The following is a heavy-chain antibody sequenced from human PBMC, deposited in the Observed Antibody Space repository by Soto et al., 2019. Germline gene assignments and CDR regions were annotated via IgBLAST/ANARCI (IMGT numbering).Heavy chain of an antibody. CDR1: GFTFSNAW. Sequence: GGSLRLSCAASGFTFSNAWMSWVPQAPGKGLEWVGRIKRKTDGSTTDYAAPVKGRFTISRDESKNTLYLQMNSMKTEDTAVYYCTTVKIPIHDAFDIWGQGTMVTVSS. CDR2: IKRKTDGSTT. J-gene: IGHJ3*02. V-gene: IGHV3-15*01. CDR3: TTVKIPIHDAFDI.